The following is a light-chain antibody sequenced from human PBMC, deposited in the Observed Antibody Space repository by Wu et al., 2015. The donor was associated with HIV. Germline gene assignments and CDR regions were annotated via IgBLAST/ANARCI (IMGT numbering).Light chain of an antibody. J-gene: IGKJ1*01. CDR1: HIISSNY. Sequence: EIVLTQSPGTLSLSPGDRATLSCRASHIISSNYLAWYQQKHGQAPRLLIFGVSSRATGIPDRFSGSGSGTDFTLTISRLEPEDFAVYYCQLYGSSTKTFGQGTKVEIK. CDR2: GVS. V-gene: IGKV3-20*01. CDR3: QLYGSSTKT.